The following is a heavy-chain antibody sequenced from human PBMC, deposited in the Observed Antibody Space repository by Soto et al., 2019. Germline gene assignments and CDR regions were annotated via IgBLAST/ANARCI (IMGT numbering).Heavy chain of an antibody. V-gene: IGHV4-4*02. CDR2: INHSGST. D-gene: IGHD6-6*01. CDR3: ARYSIAARRGIDY. CDR1: GGSVSSTNW. Sequence: SETLSLTCAVSGGSVSSTNWWSWVRQSPGKGLEWIGDINHSGSTYYNPSLKSRVTISVDRSKNQFSLKLSSVTAADTAVYYCARYSIAARRGIDYWGQGTLVTVSS. J-gene: IGHJ4*02.